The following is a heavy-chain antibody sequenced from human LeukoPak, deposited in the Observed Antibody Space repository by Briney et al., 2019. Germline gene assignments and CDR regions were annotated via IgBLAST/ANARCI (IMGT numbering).Heavy chain of an antibody. CDR3: ARGVLGRTQSVSAGLDY. Sequence: GRSLRLSCAASRFTFSDYGMHWARQAPGKGLEWVAVVSFDGTNRYYADSVQGRFSISRDNSENTLYLQMNSLRPEDTAAYYCARGVLGRTQSVSAGLDYWGQGTLVTVSS. D-gene: IGHD7-27*01. J-gene: IGHJ4*02. V-gene: IGHV3-30*03. CDR1: RFTFSDYG. CDR2: VSFDGTNR.